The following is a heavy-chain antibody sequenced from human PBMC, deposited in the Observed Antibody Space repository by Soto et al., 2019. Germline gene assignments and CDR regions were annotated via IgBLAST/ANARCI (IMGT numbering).Heavy chain of an antibody. J-gene: IGHJ4*02. CDR1: GFMFNNYA. D-gene: IGHD6-19*01. Sequence: EVHLLESGGNLVQPGGSLRLSCAASGFMFNNYAMTWVRQAPGKELEWVSTISAGGATYYAESVKGRFTISRDNSESTLPLPGSRPRAEDTGFYLFAKSGHAQWLGTFDSWGQGTLVTVSS. V-gene: IGHV3-23*01. CDR3: AKSGHAQWLGTFDS. CDR2: ISAGGAT.